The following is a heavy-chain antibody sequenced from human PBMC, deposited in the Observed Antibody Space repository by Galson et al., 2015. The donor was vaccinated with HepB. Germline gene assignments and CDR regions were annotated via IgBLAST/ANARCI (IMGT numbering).Heavy chain of an antibody. CDR1: GFTFYDFA. CDR3: VKRALIAVAGRGWNSFDC. CDR2: ISASGDST. Sequence: SLRLSCAASGFTFYDFAMTWVRQAPGKGRQWVSTISASGDSTTYADSVRGRFTISRDTSKSTLYLQMDSLGAEDTAIYYCVKRALIAVAGRGWNSFDCWGQGTLVSVSS. J-gene: IGHJ4*02. V-gene: IGHV3-23*01. D-gene: IGHD6-19*01.